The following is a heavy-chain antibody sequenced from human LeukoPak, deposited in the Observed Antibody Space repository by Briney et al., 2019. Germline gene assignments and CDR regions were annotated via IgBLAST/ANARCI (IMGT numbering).Heavy chain of an antibody. D-gene: IGHD3-3*01. CDR3: ARSPDSIFGAFDY. CDR1: GYSFTSYW. V-gene: IGHV5-51*01. CDR2: IYPADSDT. J-gene: IGHJ4*02. Sequence: GESLKISCKGSGYSFTSYWIGWVRQMPGKGLEWMGIIYPADSDTRYSPSFQGQVTISADKSISTAYLQWSSLKASDTAMYYCARSPDSIFGAFDYWGQGTLVTVSS.